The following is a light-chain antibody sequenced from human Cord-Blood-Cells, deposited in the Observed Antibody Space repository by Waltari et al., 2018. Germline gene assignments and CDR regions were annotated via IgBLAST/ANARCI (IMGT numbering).Light chain of an antibody. J-gene: IGKJ3*01. CDR3: QQYGSSFT. CDR1: QSVSSGY. V-gene: IGKV3-20*01. CDR2: GAS. Sequence: EIVLTQSPGTLYLSPGERATLSCRASQSVSSGYLAWYQQKPGQAPRLLIYGASSRATGIPDRFSGSGSGTDFTLTISRLEPEDFAVYYCQQYGSSFTFGPGTKVDIK.